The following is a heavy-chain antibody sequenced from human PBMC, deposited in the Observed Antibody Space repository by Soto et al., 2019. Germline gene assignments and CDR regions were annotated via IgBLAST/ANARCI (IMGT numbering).Heavy chain of an antibody. V-gene: IGHV3-30*18. CDR1: GFTFMNYG. CDR3: ANGRFGGSGISAVEYDY. D-gene: IGHD6-13*01. Sequence: GGSLRLSCVASGFTFMNYGMHWVRQAPGKGLEWVSHISHDERTKLYGNTVKGRFTIFRDNSKNTLYLEMNSLRSEDTAVYYFANGRFGGSGISAVEYDYWGHGTLVTV. CDR2: ISHDERTK. J-gene: IGHJ4*01.